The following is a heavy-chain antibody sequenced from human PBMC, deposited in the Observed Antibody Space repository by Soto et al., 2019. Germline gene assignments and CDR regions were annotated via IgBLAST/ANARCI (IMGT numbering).Heavy chain of an antibody. CDR2: IKQDGSEK. Sequence: AGGSLRLSCAASGFTFRSYWMSWVRQAPGKGLEWVANIKQDGSEKYYVDSVKGRFTISRDNANNSLYLQMNSLRAEDTAVYYCARAYDYVEYWGQGTLVTVSS. J-gene: IGHJ4*02. D-gene: IGHD3-22*01. V-gene: IGHV3-7*03. CDR3: ARAYDYVEY. CDR1: GFTFRSYW.